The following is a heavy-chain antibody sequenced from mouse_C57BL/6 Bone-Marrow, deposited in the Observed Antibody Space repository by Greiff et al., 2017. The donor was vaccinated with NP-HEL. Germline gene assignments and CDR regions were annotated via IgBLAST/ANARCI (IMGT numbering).Heavy chain of an antibody. CDR1: GFTFSDYG. CDR3: ARRYRGLYYYAMDY. CDR2: ISSGSSTI. D-gene: IGHD2-12*01. V-gene: IGHV5-17*01. Sequence: EVKLMESGGGLVKPGGSLKLSCAASGFTFSDYGMHWVRQAPVTGLEWVAYISSGSSTIYYADTVKGRFTISRDNAKNTLFLQMTSLRSEDTAMYYCARRYRGLYYYAMDYWGQGTSVTVSS. J-gene: IGHJ4*01.